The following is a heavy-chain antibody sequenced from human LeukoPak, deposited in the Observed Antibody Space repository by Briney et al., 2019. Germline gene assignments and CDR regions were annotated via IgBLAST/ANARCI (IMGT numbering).Heavy chain of an antibody. J-gene: IGHJ4*02. D-gene: IGHD6-6*01. V-gene: IGHV3-74*01. CDR3: ARVRAARLPDY. Sequence: GGSLRLSCAASRFTFSSYWVEWVRQAPGEGLVWVSRINIDGSSTIYADSVKGRFTISRDNAKNTLYLQMNSLRAEDTAVYYCARVRAARLPDYWGQGTLVTVSS. CDR2: INIDGSST. CDR1: RFTFSSYW.